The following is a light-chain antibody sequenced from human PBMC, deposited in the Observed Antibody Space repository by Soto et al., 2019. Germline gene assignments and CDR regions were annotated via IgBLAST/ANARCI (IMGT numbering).Light chain of an antibody. Sequence: IQMTQSPSSLSASVGDRVAISCRASQDISSYLAWYQQKPGKAPKLLIYAASTLQSGVPSRFSGSGSGTDFTLTISSLQPEDFATYYCQQLNSYAFGGGTKVDIK. CDR3: QQLNSYA. CDR2: AAS. V-gene: IGKV1-9*01. CDR1: QDISSY. J-gene: IGKJ4*01.